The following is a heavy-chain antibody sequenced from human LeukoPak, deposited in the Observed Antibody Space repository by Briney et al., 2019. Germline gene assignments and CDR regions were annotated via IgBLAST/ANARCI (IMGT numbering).Heavy chain of an antibody. V-gene: IGHV3-15*01. CDR3: SGAFLGY. CDR1: GFTFSDYY. CDR2: INRQADGGTT. Sequence: GGSLRLSCAASGFTFSDYYMSWIRQAPGKGLEWVGHINRQADGGTTRYAAPVEGRFTISRDDSKNTLYLQMNSLKIEDTAVYYCSGAFLGYWGQGTLVTVSA. D-gene: IGHD7-27*01. J-gene: IGHJ4*02.